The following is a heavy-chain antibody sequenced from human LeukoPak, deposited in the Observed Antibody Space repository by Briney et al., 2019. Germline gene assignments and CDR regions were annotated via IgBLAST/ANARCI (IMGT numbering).Heavy chain of an antibody. J-gene: IGHJ6*03. CDR1: GGSIGTYY. V-gene: IGHV4-59*08. D-gene: IGHD3-16*02. CDR2: IYLTGT. CDR3: ARHIGGGIEDMDV. Sequence: VKPSETLSLTCTVSGGSIGTYYWSSIRQSPGKGLEWIGYIYLTGTRYNRYLQSRVTISVDRSRNQFFPKMSSVTAADTAVYYCARHIGGGIEDMDVWGKGTKVIVSS.